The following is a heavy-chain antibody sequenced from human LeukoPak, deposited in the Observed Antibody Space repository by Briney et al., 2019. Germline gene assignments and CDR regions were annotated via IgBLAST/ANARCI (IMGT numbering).Heavy chain of an antibody. CDR3: AKSLPRYYYYGMDV. CDR2: ISGSGGST. CDR1: GFTFSSYA. Sequence: GGSLRLSCAASGFTFSSYAMSWVRQAPGKGLEWVSAISGSGGSTYYADSVKGRFTISRDNSKNTLYLQMDSLRAEDTAVYYCAKSLPRYYYYGMDVWGQGTTVTVSS. V-gene: IGHV3-23*01. J-gene: IGHJ6*02.